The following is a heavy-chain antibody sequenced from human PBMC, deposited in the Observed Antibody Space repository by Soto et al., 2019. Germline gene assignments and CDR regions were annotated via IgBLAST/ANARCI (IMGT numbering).Heavy chain of an antibody. J-gene: IGHJ2*01. CDR1: GGPIRIGNFP. CDR2: IFHRGAT. D-gene: IGHD3-3*01. V-gene: IGHV4-30-2*01. Sequence: SEALSLTFTVSGGPIRIGNFPWSWIRQTPGKGLEWIGYIFHRGATFYNSSLKTRVTISVDRPKNQFSLKLRSVSEAGTAVYYCVRVKVGDLFRFNWFFDLWGRGTLVT. CDR3: VRVKVGDLFRFNWFFDL.